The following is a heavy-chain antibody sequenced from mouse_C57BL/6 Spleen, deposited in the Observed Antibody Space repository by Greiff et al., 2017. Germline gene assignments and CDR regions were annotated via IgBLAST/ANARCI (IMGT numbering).Heavy chain of an antibody. CDR3: ARNYYGSPYAMDY. Sequence: QVQLKQSGPGLVQPSQSLSINCTVSGFSLTSYGVHWVRQSPGKGLEWLGVIWSGGSTDYNAAFISRLSISKDNSKSQVFFKMNSLQADDTAIYYCARNYYGSPYAMDYWGQGTSVTVSS. CDR1: GFSLTSYG. V-gene: IGHV2-2*01. CDR2: IWSGGST. J-gene: IGHJ4*01. D-gene: IGHD1-1*01.